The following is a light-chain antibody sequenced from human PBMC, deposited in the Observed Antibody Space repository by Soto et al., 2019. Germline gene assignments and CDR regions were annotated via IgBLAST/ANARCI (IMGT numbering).Light chain of an antibody. J-gene: IGKJ2*02. V-gene: IGKV1-33*01. CDR3: QQFDSVPCT. CDR2: DAS. Sequence: DIQMTQSPSSLSASVGDRVTITCQASQDINNYLIWYQHKPGTAPKLLIYDASTLGTGVSSRFSGGGSGTHFTFTISSLQPEDIATYYXQQFDSVPCTFGQGTKLELK. CDR1: QDINNY.